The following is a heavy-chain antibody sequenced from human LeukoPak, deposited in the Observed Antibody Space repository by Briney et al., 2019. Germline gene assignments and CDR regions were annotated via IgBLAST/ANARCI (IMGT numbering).Heavy chain of an antibody. Sequence: GASVKVSCKASGYTFTGYDINWVRQATGQGLEWMGWMNPNSGNTGYAQKFQGRVTMTRNTSISTAYMELSSLRSEDTAVYYCARALGNFDWSTYYYYYYIDVWGKGTTVTISS. J-gene: IGHJ6*03. CDR1: GYTFTGYD. CDR2: MNPNSGNT. V-gene: IGHV1-8*01. CDR3: ARALGNFDWSTYYYYYYIDV. D-gene: IGHD3-9*01.